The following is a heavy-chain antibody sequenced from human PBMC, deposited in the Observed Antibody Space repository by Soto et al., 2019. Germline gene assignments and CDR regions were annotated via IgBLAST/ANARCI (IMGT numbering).Heavy chain of an antibody. V-gene: IGHV1-3*01. D-gene: IGHD5-18*01. CDR2: INAGNGNT. J-gene: IGHJ4*02. CDR3: ARGGYSSGYLAYFDH. CDR1: GYIFPNYV. Sequence: GASVKVSCKASGYIFPNYVIHWVRQAPGQRLEWMGWINAGNGNTKYSQKFQDRVTISRDPSANTGYMELSSLISEDTAVYYCARGGYSSGYLAYFDHWGQGTLVTVSS.